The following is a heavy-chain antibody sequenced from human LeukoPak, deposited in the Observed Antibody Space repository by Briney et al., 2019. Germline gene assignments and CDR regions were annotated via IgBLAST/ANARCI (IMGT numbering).Heavy chain of an antibody. Sequence: GGSLRLSCAASGFTFSSYWMSWVRQAPGKGLEWVASIKHDGSEKYYVDSVRGRFTISRDNTMNSLYLQMSSLRAEDTAVYYCATDRGWRTSGYYLYYFEYWGQGTLVTFSS. J-gene: IGHJ4*02. CDR1: GFTFSSYW. CDR2: IKHDGSEK. D-gene: IGHD3-3*01. CDR3: ATDRGWRTSGYYLYYFEY. V-gene: IGHV3-7*01.